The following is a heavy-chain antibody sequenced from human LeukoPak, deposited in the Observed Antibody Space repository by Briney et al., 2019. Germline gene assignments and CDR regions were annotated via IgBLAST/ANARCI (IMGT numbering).Heavy chain of an antibody. J-gene: IGHJ2*01. CDR3: ARALSIFGVVSYWYFDL. V-gene: IGHV3-7*02. CDR2: IKQDGSDK. CDR1: GFTSSSYW. D-gene: IGHD3-3*01. Sequence: GGSLRLSCAASGFTSSSYWMTWVRQAPGKGLEWVANIKQDGSDKHYVDSVKGRFTISRDNAKNTLYLQMNSLRAEDTAVYYCARALSIFGVVSYWYFDLWGRGTLVTVSS.